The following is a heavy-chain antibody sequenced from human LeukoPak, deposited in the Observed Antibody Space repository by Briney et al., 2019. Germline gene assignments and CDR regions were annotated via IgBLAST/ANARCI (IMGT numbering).Heavy chain of an antibody. J-gene: IGHJ4*02. V-gene: IGHV4-4*07. CDR3: ATNYTAVSAFDS. Sequence: SETLSLTCTVSGDSISGFYWSWIRQPAGKGLQWIGRISTSGSTKYNPSLKGRVTMSVDTSKNQFSLNLYSVTAADTPIYYCATNYTAVSAFDSWGQGTLVTVSS. CDR2: ISTSGST. CDR1: GDSISGFY. D-gene: IGHD6-19*01.